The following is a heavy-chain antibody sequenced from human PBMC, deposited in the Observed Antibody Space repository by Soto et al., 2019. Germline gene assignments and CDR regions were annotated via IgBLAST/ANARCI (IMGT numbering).Heavy chain of an antibody. CDR1: GFTFSVSS. D-gene: IGHD3-16*01. CDR2: IRSRANHYAT. V-gene: IGHV3-73*01. J-gene: IGHJ4*02. Sequence: EVQLVESGGGLVRPGGSVRLSCAASGFTFSVSSMHWVRQASGKGLEWLGRIRSRANHYATTYRESLKGRVIISRDDSQDTMFLEMSSLRTEDTAMYYCAIEGVGFGHWGQGTLVTVS. CDR3: AIEGVGFGH.